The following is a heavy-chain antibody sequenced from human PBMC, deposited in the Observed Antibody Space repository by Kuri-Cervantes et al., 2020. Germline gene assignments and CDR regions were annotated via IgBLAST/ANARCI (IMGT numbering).Heavy chain of an antibody. J-gene: IGHJ5*02. D-gene: IGHD1-26*01. CDR3: ARENSGGDFHSGFDP. Sequence: SLKISCASSGFTFSSYGMHWVRQAPGKGLEWVAVIWYDGSNNYYADSVKGRVTVSRADADNSLHLQMASLRAEDTAVYYCARENSGGDFHSGFDPWGQGTMVTVSS. CDR2: IWYDGSNN. CDR1: GFTFSSYG. V-gene: IGHV3-33*01.